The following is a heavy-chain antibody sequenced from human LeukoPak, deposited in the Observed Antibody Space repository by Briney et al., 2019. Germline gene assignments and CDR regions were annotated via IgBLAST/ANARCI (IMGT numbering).Heavy chain of an antibody. V-gene: IGHV1-3*01. Sequence: ASVKVSCKASGFTFTSYAMHWVRPAPGQRLDWMGWINAGNGNTRYSQKFQGRVTITRDTSASTAYMELSSLRSEDTAVYYCARGGTSTPPAVDYWGQGSLVTVSS. D-gene: IGHD1-1*01. CDR1: GFTFTSYA. CDR2: INAGNGNT. J-gene: IGHJ4*02. CDR3: ARGGTSTPPAVDY.